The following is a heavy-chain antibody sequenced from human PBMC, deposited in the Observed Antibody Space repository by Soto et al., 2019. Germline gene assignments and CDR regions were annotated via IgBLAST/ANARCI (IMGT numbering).Heavy chain of an antibody. Sequence: GGSLRLSCAASGFPFSIYGMHWVRQSPGKGLEWVAVISYDGSNKYYADSVKGRFTISRDNSKNTLYLQMNSLRAEDTAVYYCARVRGRPYRSCSPHFVYGGQGRLVTVSS. CDR2: ISYDGSNK. CDR1: GFPFSIYG. V-gene: IGHV3-30*03. D-gene: IGHD6-6*01. J-gene: IGHJ4*02. CDR3: ARVRGRPYRSCSPHFVY.